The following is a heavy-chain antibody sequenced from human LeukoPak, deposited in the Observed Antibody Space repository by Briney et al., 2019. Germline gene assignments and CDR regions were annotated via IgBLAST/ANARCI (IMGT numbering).Heavy chain of an antibody. V-gene: IGHV4-59*12. Sequence: SETLSLTCPVSGGSISSYYWSWIRPPPGKGLEWIGYIYYSGTTNYNPSLKSRVTISVDTSKNQFSLKLSSVTAADTAVYYCARDRDGYASDAFDIWGQGTMVTVSS. CDR3: ARDRDGYASDAFDI. J-gene: IGHJ3*02. D-gene: IGHD5-12*01. CDR2: IYYSGTT. CDR1: GGSISSYY.